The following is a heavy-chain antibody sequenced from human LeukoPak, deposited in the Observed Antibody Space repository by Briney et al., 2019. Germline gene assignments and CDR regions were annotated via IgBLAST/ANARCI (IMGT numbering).Heavy chain of an antibody. J-gene: IGHJ4*02. CDR3: ARDSRGWYGMVDY. D-gene: IGHD6-19*01. Sequence: PGGSLRLSCAASGFNFGTYEMNWVRKAPGKGLEWVSYISASGSTIYCADSLKGRSTISRDNTKNSLYLQMHSLRAEDTAVYYCARDSRGWYGMVDYWGQGTLVTVFS. CDR2: ISASGSTI. CDR1: GFNFGTYE. V-gene: IGHV3-48*03.